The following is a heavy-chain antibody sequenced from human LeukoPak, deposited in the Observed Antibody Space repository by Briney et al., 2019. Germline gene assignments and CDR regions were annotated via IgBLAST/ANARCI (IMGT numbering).Heavy chain of an antibody. J-gene: IGHJ4*02. D-gene: IGHD6-19*01. Sequence: PGRSLRLSCAASGFTFDDYAMHWVRQAPGKGLEWVSGISWNSGSIGYADSVKGRFTISRDNAKISLYLQMNSLRAEDTAMYYCARAAPYSSGYFDYWGQGTLVTVSS. CDR2: ISWNSGSI. V-gene: IGHV3-9*01. CDR3: ARAAPYSSGYFDY. CDR1: GFTFDDYA.